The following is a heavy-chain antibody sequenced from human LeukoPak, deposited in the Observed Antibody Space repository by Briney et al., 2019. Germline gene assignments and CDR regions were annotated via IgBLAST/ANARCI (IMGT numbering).Heavy chain of an antibody. V-gene: IGHV3-9*01. CDR1: GFTFDDYT. D-gene: IGHD6-13*01. Sequence: GRSLRLSCAASGFTFDDYTMHWVRQAPGKGAEGVSGISWISDRVAYADSVKGRFTIYRENAKNSLYLQMNSLRVEDTALYYCAKGYNSNWYGLQDYWGQGTLVTVSS. CDR2: ISWISDRV. CDR3: AKGYNSNWYGLQDY. J-gene: IGHJ4*02.